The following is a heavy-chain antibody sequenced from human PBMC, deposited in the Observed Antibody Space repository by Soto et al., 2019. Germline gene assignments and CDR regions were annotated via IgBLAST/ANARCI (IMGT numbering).Heavy chain of an antibody. D-gene: IGHD4-4*01. V-gene: IGHV3-11*06. J-gene: IGHJ5*02. Sequence: GGSLRLSCEGSGFTFSDYYISWIRQAPGKGLEWISYSSNSGTFSRYADSVKGRFSISRDNTKNLLYLQMNSLRAEDTAVYYCAKDSGEGITVTTYGNWFDPWGQGTLVTVSS. CDR1: GFTFSDYY. CDR3: AKDSGEGITVTTYGNWFDP. CDR2: SSNSGTFS.